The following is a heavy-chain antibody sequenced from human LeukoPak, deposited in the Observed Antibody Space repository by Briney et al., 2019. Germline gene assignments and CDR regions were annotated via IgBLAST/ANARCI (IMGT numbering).Heavy chain of an antibody. D-gene: IGHD3-9*01. CDR3: ARALRTDILTTDY. Sequence: ASVKVSCKASGYTFIGYFVHWVRQAPGQGLEWMGWINPKSGGANYAQNFQGRVSMTRDTSISAAYLEVRGLRSDDTAVYYCARALRTDILTTDYWGQGTLVTVFS. CDR2: INPKSGGA. V-gene: IGHV1-2*02. CDR1: GYTFIGYF. J-gene: IGHJ4*02.